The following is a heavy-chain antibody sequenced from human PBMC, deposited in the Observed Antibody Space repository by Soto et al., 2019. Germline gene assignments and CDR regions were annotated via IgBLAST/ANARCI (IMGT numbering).Heavy chain of an antibody. CDR2: ISTSHGYT. Sequence: ASVKVSCKAFGYTFTSYGITWVRQAPGQGLEWMGWISTSHGYTSYAQKVQGRVTMTRDTATSTAYMELRSLRSDDTAVYYCAKVKPGIQQWLVYFDYWGQGTLVTVSS. CDR1: GYTFTSYG. J-gene: IGHJ4*02. V-gene: IGHV1-18*01. D-gene: IGHD6-19*01. CDR3: AKVKPGIQQWLVYFDY.